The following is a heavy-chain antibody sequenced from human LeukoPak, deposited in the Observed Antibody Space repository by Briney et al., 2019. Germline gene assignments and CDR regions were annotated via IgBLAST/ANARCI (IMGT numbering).Heavy chain of an antibody. CDR2: TIPLFGTA. J-gene: IGHJ3*02. Sequence: SLKVSCKASGGTFGTYGLSWVRQAPGQGLEWMGGTIPLFGTANYAPDFQGRVTMTADKVLNVAYLELTSLRSEDTAVYYCARGEDSSSRWGKDVFDIWGLGTMVIVSS. CDR3: ARGEDSSSRWGKDVFDI. D-gene: IGHD6-13*01. CDR1: GGTFGTYG. V-gene: IGHV1-69*06.